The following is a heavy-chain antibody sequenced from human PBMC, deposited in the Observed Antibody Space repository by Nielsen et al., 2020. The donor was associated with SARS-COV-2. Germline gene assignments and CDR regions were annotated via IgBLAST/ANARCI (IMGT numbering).Heavy chain of an antibody. V-gene: IGHV3-72*01. D-gene: IGHD3-9*01. Sequence: GGSLRLSCAASGFTFSSYWMHWVRQAPGKGLEWVGRTRNKANSYTTEYAASVKGRFTISRDDSKNSLYLQMNSLKTEDTAVYYCASHDILTGQDYWGQGTLVTVSS. CDR3: ASHDILTGQDY. J-gene: IGHJ4*02. CDR2: TRNKANSYTT. CDR1: GFTFSSYW.